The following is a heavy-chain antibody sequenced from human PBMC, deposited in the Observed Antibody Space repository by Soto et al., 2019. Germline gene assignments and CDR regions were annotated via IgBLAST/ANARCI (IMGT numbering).Heavy chain of an antibody. CDR2: IYYSGST. J-gene: IGHJ6*02. Sequence: SETLSLTCTVSGGSISSYYWSWIRQPPGKGLEWIGYIYYSGSTNYNPSLKSRVTISVDTSKNQFSLKLSSVTAADTAVYYCARRPYYYGMDVWGQGTTVTVSS. CDR3: ARRPYYYGMDV. CDR1: GGSISSYY. V-gene: IGHV4-59*01.